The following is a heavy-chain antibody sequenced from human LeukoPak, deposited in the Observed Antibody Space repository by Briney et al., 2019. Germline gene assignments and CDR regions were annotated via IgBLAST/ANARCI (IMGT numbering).Heavy chain of an antibody. D-gene: IGHD1-26*01. J-gene: IGHJ4*02. CDR2: IWYDGSNK. CDR3: AREARRIVGAHIGY. V-gene: IGHV3-33*01. Sequence: GGSLRLSCAASGFTFSSYGMHWVRQAPGKGLEWVAVIWYDGSNKYYADSVKGRFTISRDNSKNTLYLQMNSLRAEDTAVYYCAREARRIVGAHIGYWGQGTLVTVSS. CDR1: GFTFSSYG.